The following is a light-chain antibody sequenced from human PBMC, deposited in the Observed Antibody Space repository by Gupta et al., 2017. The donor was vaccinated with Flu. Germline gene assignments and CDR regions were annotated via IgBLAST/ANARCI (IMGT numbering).Light chain of an antibody. J-gene: IGLJ2*01. CDR1: KLGNKY. V-gene: IGLV3-1*01. CDR3: QAWDSSTDVV. Sequence: SYALTQPPSVSVSPGQTASITCSGDKLGNKYACWYQQKPGQSPVLVIYQDSKRPSGIPERFSGSNSGNTATLTISGTQAMDEAYYYCQAWDSSTDVVFGGGTKLTVL. CDR2: QDS.